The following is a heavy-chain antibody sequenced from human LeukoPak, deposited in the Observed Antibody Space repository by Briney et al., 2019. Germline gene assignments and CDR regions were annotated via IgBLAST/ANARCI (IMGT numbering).Heavy chain of an antibody. J-gene: IGHJ1*01. CDR2: IYYSGGT. V-gene: IGHV4-30-4*08. D-gene: IGHD2-2*01. CDR1: GGSISSGDYY. CDR3: ASFIPAAILGFQH. Sequence: SETLSLTCTVSGGSISSGDYYWSWIRQPPGKGLEGIGYIYYSGGTYYNPSLKSRVTISVDTSKNQFSLKLSSVTAADTAVYYCASFIPAAILGFQHWGRGTLVTVSS.